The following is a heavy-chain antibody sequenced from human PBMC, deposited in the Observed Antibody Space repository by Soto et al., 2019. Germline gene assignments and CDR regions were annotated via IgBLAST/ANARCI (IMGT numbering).Heavy chain of an antibody. CDR1: GGSTTTSRYY. CDR2: VYYSGST. J-gene: IGHJ5*02. D-gene: IGHD1-26*01. Sequence: SETLSLTCTVSGGSTTTSRYYWGWIRQPPGKGLEWIGSVYYSGSTYYNPSLKSRVTISLDRSTDQFSLNLSSVTATDTAVYFCVRSSYGGHLFDPWGQGTLVTVSS. V-gene: IGHV4-39*01. CDR3: VRSSYGGHLFDP.